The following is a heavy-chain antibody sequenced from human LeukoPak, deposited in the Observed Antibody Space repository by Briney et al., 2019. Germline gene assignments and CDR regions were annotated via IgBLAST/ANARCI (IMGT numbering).Heavy chain of an antibody. CDR2: VSGGGSGT. D-gene: IGHD6-19*01. V-gene: IGHV3-23*01. Sequence: PGGSLRLSCAASGFTSSSYAMSWVRQAPGKGLEWVSAVSGGGSGTYYADSVKGRFTISRDNSKNTLYLQMNSLTGEDSAVYYCVAVTGRPAGGGVYYWGQGTLVTVSS. CDR1: GFTSSSYA. CDR3: VAVTGRPAGGGVYY. J-gene: IGHJ4*02.